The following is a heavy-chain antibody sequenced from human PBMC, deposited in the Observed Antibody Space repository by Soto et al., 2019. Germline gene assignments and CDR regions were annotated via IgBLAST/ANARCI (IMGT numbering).Heavy chain of an antibody. CDR3: ARKSDSSPVPEADGV. CDR1: GFSVGSNY. D-gene: IGHD2-8*01. Sequence: EVQLVETGGGLIQPGGSLRLSCEASGFSVGSNYMTWVRQSPGKGLEWVSLIYSNGDTDYADSVKGRFSISRDNFKNTLYLQMNNLRAEDTAVYHCARKSDSSPVPEADGVWGRGTLVTVSS. CDR2: IYSNGDT. J-gene: IGHJ4*02. V-gene: IGHV3-53*02.